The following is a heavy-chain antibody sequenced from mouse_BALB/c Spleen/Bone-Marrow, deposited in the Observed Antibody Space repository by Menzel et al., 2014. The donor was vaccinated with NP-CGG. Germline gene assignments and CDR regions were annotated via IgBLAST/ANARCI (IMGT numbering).Heavy chain of an antibody. CDR3: ARSGVCGYYF. CDR1: GFTFSSYA. V-gene: IGHV5-9-3*01. D-gene: IGHD2-3*01. CDR2: ISSGGSYT. Sequence: EVKLMESGGGLVKPGGSLKLSCAASGFTFSSYAMSWVRQTPEKRLEWVATISSGGSYTYYPDSVKGRFTISSDNAKNPLYLQMSSLRSEDTAMYYCARSGVCGYYFGGQGTTLTVSS. J-gene: IGHJ2*01.